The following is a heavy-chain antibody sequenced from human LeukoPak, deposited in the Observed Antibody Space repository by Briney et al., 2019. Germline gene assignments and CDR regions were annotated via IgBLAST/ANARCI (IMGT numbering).Heavy chain of an antibody. J-gene: IGHJ4*02. D-gene: IGHD2-15*01. CDR3: GRDFWYLPDY. CDR2: ISEDGTNK. CDR1: GFTFDSYA. Sequence: GGSLRLSCEASGFTFDSYAIHWVRQAPGKGLDWVAVISEDGTNKWHADSVKGRFTISRDNSRKTVSLQMNSLRTEDTAVYYCGRDFWYLPDYWGQGTLVTVSS. V-gene: IGHV3-30-3*01.